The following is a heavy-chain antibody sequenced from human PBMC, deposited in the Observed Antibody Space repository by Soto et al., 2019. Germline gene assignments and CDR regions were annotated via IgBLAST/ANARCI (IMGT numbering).Heavy chain of an antibody. CDR2: IVVGSGNT. CDR1: GFTFTSPA. Sequence: SVKVSCKASGFTFTSPAVQWVRQARGQRLEWIGWIVVGSGNTNYAQKFQERVTITRDMSTSTAYMELSSLRSEDTAVYYCAAETEYSSANLYGMDVWGQGTTVTVSS. D-gene: IGHD6-19*01. V-gene: IGHV1-58*01. CDR3: AAETEYSSANLYGMDV. J-gene: IGHJ6*02.